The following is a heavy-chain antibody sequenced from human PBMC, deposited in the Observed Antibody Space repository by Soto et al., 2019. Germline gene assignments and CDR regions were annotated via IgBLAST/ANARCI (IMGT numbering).Heavy chain of an antibody. D-gene: IGHD5-12*01. CDR1: GFTFSSYE. CDR2: ISSSGSTI. CDR3: ARAMMGGYVDYY. V-gene: IGHV3-48*03. Sequence: GGSLRLSCAASGFTFSSYEMNWVRQAPGKGLEWVSYISSSGSTIYYADSVKGRFTISRDNAKNSLSLQMNSLRAEDTAVYYCARAMMGGYVDYYWGQGTLVTVSS. J-gene: IGHJ4*02.